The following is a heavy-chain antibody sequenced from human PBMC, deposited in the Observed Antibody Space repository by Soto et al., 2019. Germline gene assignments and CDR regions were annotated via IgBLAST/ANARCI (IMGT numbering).Heavy chain of an antibody. D-gene: IGHD6-13*01. CDR3: AKARHSTSWYGVEADF. CDR2: ISYGGDNK. V-gene: IGHV3-30*09. Sequence: QVQLVEPGGGGVQPGRSLRLSCAASRFIFSDYAIHWVRQAPGKGLEWVAVISYGGDNKYYAESVRGRFAISRDNLKNTLYLQMNSLNPEDTAVYHCAKARHSTSWYGVEADFWGQGTLVTVSS. CDR1: RFIFSDYA. J-gene: IGHJ4*02.